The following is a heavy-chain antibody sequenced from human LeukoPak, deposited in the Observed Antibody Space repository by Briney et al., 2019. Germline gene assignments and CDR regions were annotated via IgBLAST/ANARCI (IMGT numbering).Heavy chain of an antibody. CDR3: AKALYDSPLAGDP. V-gene: IGHV3-23*01. CDR2: ISGSGGST. Sequence: GGSLRLSCAASGFTFSSYAMNWVRQAPGKGLEWVSVISGSGGSTYYADSVQGRFTISRDNSKNMLFLQMNSLRVEDTAIYYCAKALYDSPLAGDPWGQGTLVTVSS. J-gene: IGHJ5*02. CDR1: GFTFSSYA. D-gene: IGHD3-22*01.